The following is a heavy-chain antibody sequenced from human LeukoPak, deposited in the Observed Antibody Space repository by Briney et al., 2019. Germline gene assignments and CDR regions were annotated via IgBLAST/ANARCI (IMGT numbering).Heavy chain of an antibody. CDR1: SESFIGYY. CDR3: ARERYSSSSLYYYYMDV. J-gene: IGHJ6*03. D-gene: IGHD6-6*01. V-gene: IGHV4-59*01. CDR2: IYYSGST. Sequence: SETLSLTCAVYSESFIGYYWSWIRQPPGKGLEWIGYIYYSGSTNYNPSLKSRVTISVDTSKNQFSLKLSSVTAADTAVYYCARERYSSSSLYYYYMDVWGKGTTVTVSS.